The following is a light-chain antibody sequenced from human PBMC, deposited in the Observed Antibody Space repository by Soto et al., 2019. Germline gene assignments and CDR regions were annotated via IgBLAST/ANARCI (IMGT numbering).Light chain of an antibody. Sequence: EIVLTQSPGTLSLSPGERATLSCRASQSVSSSYLAWYQQKPGQAPRLLIYGASSRATGIPDRFSGSGSGTDFTLTISRLEPEDFALYYCQQYSSSRTFGQGTKVEI. V-gene: IGKV3-20*01. CDR2: GAS. CDR1: QSVSSSY. J-gene: IGKJ1*01. CDR3: QQYSSSRT.